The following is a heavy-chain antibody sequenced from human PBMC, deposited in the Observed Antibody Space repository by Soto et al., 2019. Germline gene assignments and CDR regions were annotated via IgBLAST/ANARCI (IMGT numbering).Heavy chain of an antibody. D-gene: IGHD3-10*01. V-gene: IGHV1-18*04. CDR2: ISAYNGNT. J-gene: IGHJ4*02. CDR3: ASGWFGEFVYQFDY. Sequence: ASVKVSCQASGYAFPRFHMHWLRHAPGQGREWMGWISAYNGNTNYAQKFHGRVTMTTHTSTSTAYMELRSLGSDDTAVYYCASGWFGEFVYQFDYWGQGTLVTVSS. CDR1: GYAFPRFH.